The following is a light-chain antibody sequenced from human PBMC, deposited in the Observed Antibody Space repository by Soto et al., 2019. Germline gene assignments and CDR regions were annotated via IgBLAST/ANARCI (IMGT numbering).Light chain of an antibody. CDR2: DVS. V-gene: IGKV1-5*01. CDR3: QQYDYSRT. Sequence: DVQMTQSPSTLSASVGDSVTITCRASQSIAASLAWYQLKPGEAPKLLIYDVSNLESGVPSRFSGSGSGTEFSLTIRSLHPADFATYYCQQYDYSRTFGQGTKVEIK. CDR1: QSIAAS. J-gene: IGKJ1*01.